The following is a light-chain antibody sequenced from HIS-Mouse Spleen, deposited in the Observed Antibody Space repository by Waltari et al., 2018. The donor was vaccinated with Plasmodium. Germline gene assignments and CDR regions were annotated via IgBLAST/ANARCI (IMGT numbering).Light chain of an antibody. Sequence: SSELTQDPAVSVALGQTVRITCQGASLRSYYASWYQQKPGQAPVLVIYGKNNRPSWIPDRFSGSSSGNTASLTITGAQAEDEADYYCNSRDSSGNHQVFGGGTKLTVL. J-gene: IGLJ3*02. CDR1: SLRSYY. CDR3: NSRDSSGNHQV. CDR2: GKN. V-gene: IGLV3-19*01.